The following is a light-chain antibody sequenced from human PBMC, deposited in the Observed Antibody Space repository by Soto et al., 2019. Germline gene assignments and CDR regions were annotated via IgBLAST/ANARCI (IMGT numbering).Light chain of an antibody. CDR2: GAS. J-gene: IGKJ5*01. Sequence: IVMTQAPATLSVSPGERATLSCRPSPNLLSTLAWYQQKPGQAPRLLIYGASTRATGIPARFSGRGSGTEFTLTISSLQSEDFEIYYCQQYNNWPITFGQGTRLEIK. CDR3: QQYNNWPIT. CDR1: PNLLST. V-gene: IGKV3-15*01.